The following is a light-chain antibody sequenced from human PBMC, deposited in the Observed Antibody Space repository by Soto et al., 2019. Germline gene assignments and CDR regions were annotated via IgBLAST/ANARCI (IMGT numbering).Light chain of an antibody. CDR1: QTVSSNY. CDR2: GAS. J-gene: IGKJ5*01. CDR3: QQYTGPPTT. Sequence: EIIFTQSPDTLSLSPGERATLSCRASQTVSSNYLAWCQQRLGQAPRLLIYGASTREAGIPGRFSGSGSGTEFTLTITRLEPEDSAVYFCQQYTGPPTTFGQGTRLEIK. V-gene: IGKV3-20*01.